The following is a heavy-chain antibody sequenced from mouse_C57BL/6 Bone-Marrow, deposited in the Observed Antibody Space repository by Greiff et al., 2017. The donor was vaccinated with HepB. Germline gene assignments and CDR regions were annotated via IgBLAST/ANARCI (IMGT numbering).Heavy chain of an antibody. D-gene: IGHD1-1*01. Sequence: VQRVESGAELARPGASVKLSCKASGYTFTSYGISWVKQRTGQGLEWIGEIYPRSGNTYYNEKFKGKATLTADKSSSTAYMELRSLTSEDSAVYFCARRGYGSSRDYAMDYWGQGTSVTVSS. CDR1: GYTFTSYG. CDR2: IYPRSGNT. J-gene: IGHJ4*01. CDR3: ARRGYGSSRDYAMDY. V-gene: IGHV1-81*01.